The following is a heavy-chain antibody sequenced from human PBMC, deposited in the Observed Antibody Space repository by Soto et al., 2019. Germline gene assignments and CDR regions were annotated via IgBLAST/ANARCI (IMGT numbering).Heavy chain of an antibody. D-gene: IGHD1-20*01. CDR2: INAGNGNT. J-gene: IGHJ4*02. V-gene: IGHV1-3*01. CDR1: GYTFTSYA. Sequence: GASVKVSCKASGYTFTSYAMHLVRQAPGQRLEWMGWINAGNGNTKYSQKFQGRVTITRDTSASTAYMELSSLRSEDTAVYYCARGITLPTPLDYWGQGTLVTVS. CDR3: ARGITLPTPLDY.